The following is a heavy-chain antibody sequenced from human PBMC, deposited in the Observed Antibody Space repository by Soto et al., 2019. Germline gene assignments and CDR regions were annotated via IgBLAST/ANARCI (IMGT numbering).Heavy chain of an antibody. CDR3: ATSWI. V-gene: IGHV3-7*01. CDR2: IKGDGSEK. J-gene: IGHJ4*02. Sequence: EVQLVESGGGLVQPGGSLRLSCAASGFTFRPYWMNWVRQAPGKGLEWVANIKGDGSEKYYVDPVKGRFTISRDNARNSLYLQMNSLRAEDTVVYYCATSWIRGQGALVTVSS. CDR1: GFTFRPYW. D-gene: IGHD1-1*01.